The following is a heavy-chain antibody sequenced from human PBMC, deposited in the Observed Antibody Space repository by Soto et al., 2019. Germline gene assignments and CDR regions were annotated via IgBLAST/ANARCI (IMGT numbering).Heavy chain of an antibody. CDR2: IYYSGST. J-gene: IGHJ3*02. D-gene: IGHD3-22*01. CDR1: GGSISSGGYY. V-gene: IGHV4-31*03. Sequence: QVQLQESGPGLVKPSQTLSLTCTVSGGSISSGGYYWSWIRQHPGKGLEWIGYIYYSGSTYYNPSLKSRVTISVDTSKNQFSLKLSSVTAADTAVYYSARTSDITMIVVVISRNAFDIWGQGTMVTVSS. CDR3: ARTSDITMIVVVISRNAFDI.